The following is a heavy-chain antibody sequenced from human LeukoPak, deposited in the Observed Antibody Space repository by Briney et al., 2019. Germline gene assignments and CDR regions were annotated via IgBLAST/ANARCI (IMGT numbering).Heavy chain of an antibody. CDR2: INPNRGGT. CDR3: AKGRGRTDVDTTMSPQDY. V-gene: IGHV1-2*02. D-gene: IGHD5-18*01. Sequence: ASVKVSCKTSGYTFTGYYMHWVRQAPGQGLEWMGGINPNRGGTNYAQKFQGRVTMTRDTSISTAYMELSRLRSDDTAVYYCAKGRGRTDVDTTMSPQDYWGQGTLVTVSS. J-gene: IGHJ4*02. CDR1: GYTFTGYY.